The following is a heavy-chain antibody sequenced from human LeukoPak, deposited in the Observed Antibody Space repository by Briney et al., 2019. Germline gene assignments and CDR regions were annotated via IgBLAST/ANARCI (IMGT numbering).Heavy chain of an antibody. CDR2: ISAYNGNT. CDR1: GGTFSSYA. J-gene: IGHJ3*02. Sequence: ASVKVSCKASGGTFSSYAISWVRQAPGQGLEWMGWISAYNGNTNYAQKLQGRVTMTTDTSTSTAYMELRSLRSDDTAVYFCARFGYSYGSDAFDIWGQGTMVTVSS. V-gene: IGHV1-18*01. D-gene: IGHD5-18*01. CDR3: ARFGYSYGSDAFDI.